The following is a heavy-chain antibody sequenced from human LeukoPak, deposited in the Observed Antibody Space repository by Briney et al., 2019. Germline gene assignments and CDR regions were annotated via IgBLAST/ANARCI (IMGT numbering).Heavy chain of an antibody. V-gene: IGHV3-23*01. D-gene: IGHD3-10*01. CDR2: ISGSGGST. CDR1: GVTFSSYA. J-gene: IGHJ4*02. CDR3: AKGTNRSAFIVRGVIIPFLYY. Sequence: GGSLRLSCAASGVTFSSYAMSWVRQAPGKGLEWGSAISGSGGSTYYADSVKGRFTISRDNSKNTLYLQMTSLRAEDRGVYYCAKGTNRSAFIVRGVIIPFLYYWGQGTLVTVSS.